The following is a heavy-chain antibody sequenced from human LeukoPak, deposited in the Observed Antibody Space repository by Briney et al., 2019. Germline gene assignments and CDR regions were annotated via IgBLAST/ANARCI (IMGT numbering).Heavy chain of an antibody. CDR1: GFAFSTYW. J-gene: IGHJ6*02. CDR3: AKSIDYYGSGSYLIV. Sequence: GGSLRLSCAASGFAFSTYWMHWVRQAPGKGLVWVSRINSDGSSTTYADSVKGRFTISRDNAKNSLYLQMNSLRAEDTALYYCAKSIDYYGSGSYLIVWGQGTTVTVSS. D-gene: IGHD3-10*01. CDR2: INSDGSST. V-gene: IGHV3-74*01.